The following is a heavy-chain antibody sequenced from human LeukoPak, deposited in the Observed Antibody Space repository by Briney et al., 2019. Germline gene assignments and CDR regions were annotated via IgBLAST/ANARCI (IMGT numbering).Heavy chain of an antibody. V-gene: IGHV4-39*01. CDR2: IYYNGNT. Sequence: SETLSLSCNVSGGSIGGHTFYWDWIRQPPGRGLEWIATIYYNGNTFYNPSLKSRVAISIDMSKSQFSLHLSSVTAADTAIYYCARLTALAGHRGAFDIWGPGTMVTVSS. J-gene: IGHJ3*02. CDR3: ARLTALAGHRGAFDI. CDR1: GGSIGGHTFY. D-gene: IGHD6-19*01.